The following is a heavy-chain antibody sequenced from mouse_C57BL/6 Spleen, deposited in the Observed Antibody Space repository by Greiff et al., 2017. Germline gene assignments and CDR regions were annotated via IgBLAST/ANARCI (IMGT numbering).Heavy chain of an antibody. CDR3: ARDGDGYYPY. J-gene: IGHJ3*01. V-gene: IGHV5-4*01. CDR1: GFTFSSYA. CDR2: ISDGGSYT. Sequence: DVMLVESGGGLVKPGGSLKLSCAASGFTFSSYAMSWVRQTPEKRLEWVATISDGGSYTYYPDNVKGRFTISRDNAKNNLYLQMSHLKSEDTAMYYCARDGDGYYPYWGQGTLVTVSA. D-gene: IGHD2-3*01.